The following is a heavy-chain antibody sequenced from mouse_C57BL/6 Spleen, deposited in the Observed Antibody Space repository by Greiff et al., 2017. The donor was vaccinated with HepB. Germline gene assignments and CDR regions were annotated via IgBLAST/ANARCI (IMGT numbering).Heavy chain of an antibody. D-gene: IGHD2-4*01. CDR1: GYTFTSYW. V-gene: IGHV1-52*01. Sequence: VQLQQPGAELVRPRSSVKLSCKASGYTFTSYWMHWVKQRPIQGLEWIGNIDPSDSETHYNQKFKDKATLTVDKSSSTAYMQLSSLTSEDSAVYYCARGYDYEDYFDYWGQGTTLTVSS. CDR3: ARGYDYEDYFDY. J-gene: IGHJ2*01. CDR2: IDPSDSET.